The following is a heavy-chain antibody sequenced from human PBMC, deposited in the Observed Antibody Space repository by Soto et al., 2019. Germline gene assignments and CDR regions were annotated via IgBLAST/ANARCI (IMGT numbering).Heavy chain of an antibody. D-gene: IGHD6-25*01. V-gene: IGHV3-7*01. CDR3: ATKPAAIDD. CDR2: IKQDGSEK. CDR1: GFTFSSYW. Sequence: GGSLRLSCAASGFTFSSYWMSWVRQAPGKGLEWVANIKQDGSEKYYMDSVKGRFTISRDNANNSLFLQMNSLRAEDAAVYYCATKPAAIDDWGQGTLVTVSS. J-gene: IGHJ4*02.